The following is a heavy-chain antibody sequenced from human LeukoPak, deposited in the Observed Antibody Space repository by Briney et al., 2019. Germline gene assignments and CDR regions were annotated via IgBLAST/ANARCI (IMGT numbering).Heavy chain of an antibody. CDR1: GFTFSSYD. Sequence: PGGSLRLSCAASGFTFSSYDMHWVRQATGKGLEWVSAIGTAGDTYYPGSVKGRFTISRENAKNSLYLQMNSLRAGDTAVYYCARGARIAVAGTGYDYWGQGTLVTVSS. CDR2: IGTAGDT. V-gene: IGHV3-13*01. D-gene: IGHD6-19*01. J-gene: IGHJ4*02. CDR3: ARGARIAVAGTGYDY.